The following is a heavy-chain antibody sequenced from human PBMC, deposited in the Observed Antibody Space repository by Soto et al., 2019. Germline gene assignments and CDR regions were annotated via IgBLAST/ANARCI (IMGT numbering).Heavy chain of an antibody. V-gene: IGHV4-59*12. CDR1: GCSFSPNY. D-gene: IGHD6-13*01. CDR3: ARKKPYSSSWYHDY. J-gene: IGHJ4*02. CDR2: IYYGGTT. Sequence: PSETLSLTCTVSGCSFSPNYWSWIRQPPGKGLEWVGYIYYGGTTSYNPSLQSRVTISLETSKSQFSLRLTSVTAADTAVYYCARKKPYSSSWYHDYGGQGTLVTVSS.